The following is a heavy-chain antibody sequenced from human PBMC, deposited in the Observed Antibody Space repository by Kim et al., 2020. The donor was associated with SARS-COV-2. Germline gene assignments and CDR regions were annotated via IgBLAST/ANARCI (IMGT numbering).Heavy chain of an antibody. V-gene: IGHV4-34*01. Sequence: IPSLTGRVPISVDTSKNQFSLKRSSVTAADTAVYYCARDRIVGATKGADYWGQGTLVTVSS. D-gene: IGHD1-26*01. J-gene: IGHJ4*02. CDR3: ARDRIVGATKGADY.